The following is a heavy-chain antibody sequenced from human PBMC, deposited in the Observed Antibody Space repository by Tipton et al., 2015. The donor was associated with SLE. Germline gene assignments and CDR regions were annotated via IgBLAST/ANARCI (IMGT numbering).Heavy chain of an antibody. V-gene: IGHV3-7*01. CDR2: IKEDGSEK. D-gene: IGHD6-13*01. J-gene: IGHJ4*02. CDR3: ARGGSDSSWYWRN. CDR1: GFTFSYNW. Sequence: GSLRLSCTASGFTFSYNWMTWVRQVPGKGLEWVTNIKEDGSEKFYVDSVKGRFTISRDNAQNSLFLQMDSLTVEDVGIYYCARGGSDSSWYWRNWGQGTVVTVSS.